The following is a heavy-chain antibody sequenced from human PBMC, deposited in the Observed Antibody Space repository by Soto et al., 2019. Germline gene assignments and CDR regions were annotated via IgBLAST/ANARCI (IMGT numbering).Heavy chain of an antibody. J-gene: IGHJ4*02. CDR2: IWYDGSNK. V-gene: IGHV3-33*01. CDR1: GFTFSSYG. Sequence: QVQLVESGGGVVQPGRSLRLSCTASGFTFSSYGMHWVRQAPGKGLEWVTVIWYDGSNKHYADSVKGRFTISRDNSKNMVSLQMNGLRVEDTAVYYCARGSPPDSWGQGTLVTVSS. CDR3: ARGSPPDS.